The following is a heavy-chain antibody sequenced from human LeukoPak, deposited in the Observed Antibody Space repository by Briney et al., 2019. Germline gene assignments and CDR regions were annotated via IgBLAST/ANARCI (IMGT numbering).Heavy chain of an antibody. J-gene: IGHJ3*01. CDR1: GFTFSSYE. Sequence: PGGSLRLSCAASGFTFSSYEMNWVRQAPGKGLEWVSYISSSGSTIYYADSVKGRFTISRDNAKNTLYLQVNSLRAEDTAVYYCIRGGYPYAFDFWGQGTMVTVSS. CDR3: IRGGYPYAFDF. D-gene: IGHD5-12*01. V-gene: IGHV3-48*03. CDR2: ISSSGSTI.